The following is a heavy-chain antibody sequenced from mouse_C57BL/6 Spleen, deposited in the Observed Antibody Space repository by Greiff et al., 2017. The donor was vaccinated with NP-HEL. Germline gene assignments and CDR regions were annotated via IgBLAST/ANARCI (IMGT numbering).Heavy chain of an antibody. Sequence: DVQLQESVAELVRPGASVKLSCTASGFNIKNTYMHWVKQRPEQGLEWIGRIDPANGNTKYAPKFQGKATITADTSSNTAYLQLSSLTSEDTAIYYCAHYYGSSYWYFDVWGTGTTVTVSS. CDR1: GFNIKNTY. CDR3: AHYYGSSYWYFDV. V-gene: IGHV14-3*01. J-gene: IGHJ1*03. D-gene: IGHD1-1*01. CDR2: IDPANGNT.